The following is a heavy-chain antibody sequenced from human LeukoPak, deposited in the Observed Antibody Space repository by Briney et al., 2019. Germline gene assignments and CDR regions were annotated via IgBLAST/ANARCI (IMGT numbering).Heavy chain of an antibody. Sequence: ASVKVSCKASGYTFTSYGISWVRQAPGQGLEWMGWISAYNGNTNYAQKLQGRVTMTTDTSTSTAYMELRSLRSDDTAVYYCARDMKFTAGYSSSWYVVDYWGQGTLVTVSS. CDR1: GYTFTSYG. J-gene: IGHJ4*02. D-gene: IGHD6-13*01. CDR2: ISAYNGNT. V-gene: IGHV1-18*01. CDR3: ARDMKFTAGYSSSWYVVDY.